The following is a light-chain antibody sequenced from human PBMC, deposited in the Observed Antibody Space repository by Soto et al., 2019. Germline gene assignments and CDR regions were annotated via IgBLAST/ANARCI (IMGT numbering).Light chain of an antibody. V-gene: IGKV1-39*01. Sequence: DIPMTQSPSSLSASVGDRVTITCRASQSISTYLNWYQQEPGKAPKILIYSASSLQIGVPSRFSGSGSGTDFTLTISGLQPEDFVTYFCQQSYRTPLTFGGGTKVDIK. CDR2: SAS. J-gene: IGKJ4*01. CDR3: QQSYRTPLT. CDR1: QSISTY.